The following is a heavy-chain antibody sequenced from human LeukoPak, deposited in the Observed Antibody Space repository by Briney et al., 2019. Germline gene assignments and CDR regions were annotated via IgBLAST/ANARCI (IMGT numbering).Heavy chain of an antibody. CDR2: ISSSGSTI. D-gene: IGHD6-13*01. V-gene: IGHV3-11*04. CDR3: ARQGDATAAAPHYFDY. Sequence: GSLRLSCAASGFTFSDYYMSWIRQAPGKGLGWVSYISSSGSTIYYADSVKGRFTISRDNAKNSLYLQMNSLRAEDTAVYCCARQGDATAAAPHYFDYWGQGTLVTVSS. J-gene: IGHJ4*02. CDR1: GFTFSDYY.